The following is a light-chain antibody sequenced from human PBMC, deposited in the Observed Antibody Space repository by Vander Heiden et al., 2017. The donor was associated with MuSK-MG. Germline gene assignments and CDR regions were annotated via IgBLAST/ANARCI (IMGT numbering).Light chain of an antibody. CDR3: QQDDNLPRA. V-gene: IGKV1-33*01. CDR2: DAS. CDR1: QDISNY. J-gene: IGKJ4*01. Sequence: DIQMTQSPSSLSASVGDRVTITCQASQDISNYLNWYQQKPGKAPKLLIYDASNLETGVPSRFSGSGSGTDFTFTIISLQPEDIATYYCQQDDNLPRAFGGGTKVEIK.